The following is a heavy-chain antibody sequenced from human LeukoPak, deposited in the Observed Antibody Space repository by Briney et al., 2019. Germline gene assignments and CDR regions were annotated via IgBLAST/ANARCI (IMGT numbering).Heavy chain of an antibody. CDR3: AARPPILVAGPFDF. Sequence: GGSLILSCAASGFTSTNYAMGWVRKAPGKVPELVSTISGSGDNTYYADSVKGRFTISRDNSKHTLYLQMNSLRVEDTAVYYCAARPPILVAGPFDFWGQGTLVTVSS. CDR2: ISGSGDNT. CDR1: GFTSTNYA. D-gene: IGHD6-19*01. V-gene: IGHV3-23*01. J-gene: IGHJ4*02.